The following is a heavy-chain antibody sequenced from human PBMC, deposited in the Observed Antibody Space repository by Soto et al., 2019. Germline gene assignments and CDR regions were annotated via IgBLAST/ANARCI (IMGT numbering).Heavy chain of an antibody. CDR2: IYHSGRT. Sequence: QLQLQESGSGLVKPSQTLSLTCAVSGGSISSGGYSWSWLRQPPGKGLEWIGYIYHSGRTYYNPSIKSLVTMSVDRSKNQFSLKLSAVTAAYTAGYDCARVSTSCYAIDYWGQGTLVTVSS. D-gene: IGHD2-2*01. CDR3: ARVSTSCYAIDY. V-gene: IGHV4-30-2*01. CDR1: GGSISSGGYS. J-gene: IGHJ4*02.